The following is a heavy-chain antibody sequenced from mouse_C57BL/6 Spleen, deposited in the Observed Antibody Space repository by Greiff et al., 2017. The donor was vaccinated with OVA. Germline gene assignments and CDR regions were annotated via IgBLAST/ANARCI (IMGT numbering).Heavy chain of an antibody. J-gene: IGHJ1*03. D-gene: IGHD1-1*01. Sequence: QVQLQQSGAELVRPGASVTLSCKASGYTFTDYEMHWVKQTPVHGLEWIGAIDPETGGTAYNQKFEGKAILTADKSSSTAYMELRSLTSEDSAVYYCTRRHYGSRTYFDVWGTGTTVTVSS. CDR3: TRRHYGSRTYFDV. V-gene: IGHV1-15*01. CDR1: GYTFTDYE. CDR2: IDPETGGT.